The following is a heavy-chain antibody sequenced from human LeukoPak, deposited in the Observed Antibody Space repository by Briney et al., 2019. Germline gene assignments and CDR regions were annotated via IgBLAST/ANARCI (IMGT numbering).Heavy chain of an antibody. V-gene: IGHV3-53*01. CDR2: IYSGGST. CDR3: ARDQGWDYYDSSGYGMDV. Sequence: PGGSLRLSCAASGFTVSSNYMSWVRQAPGKGLEWVSVIYSGGSTYYADSVKGRFTISRDNSKHTLYLQMNSLRAEDTAVYYCARDQGWDYYDSSGYGMDVWGQGTTVTVSS. D-gene: IGHD3-22*01. J-gene: IGHJ6*02. CDR1: GFTVSSNY.